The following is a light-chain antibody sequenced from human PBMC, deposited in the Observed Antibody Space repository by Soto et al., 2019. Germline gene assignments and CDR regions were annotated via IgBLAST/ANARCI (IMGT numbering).Light chain of an antibody. CDR2: KAS. CDR1: RSASSW. J-gene: IGKJ1*01. CDR3: QQYNSYSWT. Sequence: DIQMTQSPSTLSASVGDRVTITCRASRSASSWLAWYQQKPGKAPRLLVYKASILETGVPSRFSGSGSGTDFTLTISSLQPDDFATYYCQQYNSYSWTFGQGTKVEIK. V-gene: IGKV1-5*03.